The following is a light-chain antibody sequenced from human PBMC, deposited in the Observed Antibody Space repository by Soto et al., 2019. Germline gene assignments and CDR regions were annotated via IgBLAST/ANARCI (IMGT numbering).Light chain of an antibody. CDR2: GAS. CDR1: QSVSGN. CDR3: QQYDHWPFT. Sequence: EIVMTQSPATLSVSPGERATLSCRASQSVSGNLAWYQQKPGQAPRLLIYGASTRATGLPARFGGSGSGTEFTLTISSLQSEDFALYYCQQYDHWPFTFGPGTKVDIK. V-gene: IGKV3-15*01. J-gene: IGKJ3*01.